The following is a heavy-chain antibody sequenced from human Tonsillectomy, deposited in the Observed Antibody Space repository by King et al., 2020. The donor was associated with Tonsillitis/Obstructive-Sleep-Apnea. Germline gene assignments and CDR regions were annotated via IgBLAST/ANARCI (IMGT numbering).Heavy chain of an antibody. CDR2: IYYSGTT. CDR1: GGSISSGGYY. CDR3: ARGDDYDNYLDY. D-gene: IGHD4-17*01. J-gene: IGHJ4*02. Sequence: QLQESGPGLVKPSHTLSLTCTVSGGSISSGGYYWSWIRQHPGKGLGWIGYIYYSGTTYYNPSLKSRVTISLDTSKNQFSLKLSSVTAADTAFYYCARGDDYDNYLDYWGQGTLVTVSS. V-gene: IGHV4-31*03.